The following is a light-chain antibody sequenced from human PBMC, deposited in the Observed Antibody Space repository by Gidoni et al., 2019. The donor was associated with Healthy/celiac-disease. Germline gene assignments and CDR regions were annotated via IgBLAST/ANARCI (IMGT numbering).Light chain of an antibody. V-gene: IGLV3-1*01. CDR2: QDS. CDR1: KLGDKY. CDR3: QAWDSSSVV. Sequence: SYELTQPPSVSVSPGQTASITGSGDKLGDKYACWYQQKPGQSPVLVIYQDSKRPSGNPERFSGSNSGNTATLTISGTQAMDEADYYCQAWDSSSVVFGGGTKLTVL. J-gene: IGLJ2*01.